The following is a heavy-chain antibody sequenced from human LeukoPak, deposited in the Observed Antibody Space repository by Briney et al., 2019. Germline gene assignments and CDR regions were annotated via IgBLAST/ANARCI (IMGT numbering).Heavy chain of an antibody. CDR1: GFTFSSYS. V-gene: IGHV3-48*04. J-gene: IGHJ4*02. CDR3: ARDGRQGIAAAADY. Sequence: PGGSLRLSCAASGFTFSSYSMNWVRQAPGKGLEWVSYISSSSTIYYADSVKGRFTISRDNAKNSLYLQMNSLRAEDTAVYYCARDGRQGIAAAADYWGQGTLVTVSS. CDR2: ISSSSTI. D-gene: IGHD6-13*01.